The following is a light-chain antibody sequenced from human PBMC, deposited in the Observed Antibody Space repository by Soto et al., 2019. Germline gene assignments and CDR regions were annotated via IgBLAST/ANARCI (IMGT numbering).Light chain of an antibody. CDR3: QSHDSSLSGYV. J-gene: IGLJ1*01. Sequence: QAMVTQPPSVSGAPGQRVTISCTGSSSNIGAGYDVHWYQQLPGTAPKLLFYGNSNRPSGVPDRFSGSKSGTSASLAITGLQAEDEADYYCQSHDSSLSGYVFGTGTKLTVL. CDR2: GNS. CDR1: SSNIGAGYD. V-gene: IGLV1-40*01.